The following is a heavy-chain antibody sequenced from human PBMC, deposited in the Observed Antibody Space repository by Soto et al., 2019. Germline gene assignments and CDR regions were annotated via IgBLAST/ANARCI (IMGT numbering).Heavy chain of an antibody. D-gene: IGHD3-10*01. Sequence: GSLRLSCAASGFTFSSYGMSWVRQAPGKGLEWVSSISGSGGSAYYVDSVKGRFTISRDNSKNTVSLQMNSLRAEDTAVYYCAKDERARSDYWGQGTLVTVSS. V-gene: IGHV3-23*01. CDR2: ISGSGGSA. J-gene: IGHJ4*02. CDR3: AKDERARSDY. CDR1: GFTFSSYG.